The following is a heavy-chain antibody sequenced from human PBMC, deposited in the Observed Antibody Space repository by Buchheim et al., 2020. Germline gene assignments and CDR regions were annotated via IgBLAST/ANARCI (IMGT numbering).Heavy chain of an antibody. D-gene: IGHD6-19*01. CDR2: ISYDGSNK. Sequence: QVQLVESGGGVVQPGRSLRLSCAASGFTFSSYGMHWVRQAPGKGLEWVAVISYDGSNKYYADSVKGRFTISRDNSKNTLYLQMNSLRAEDTAVYYCARGSSGWPYYFDYWGQGTL. CDR1: GFTFSSYG. CDR3: ARGSSGWPYYFDY. J-gene: IGHJ4*02. V-gene: IGHV3-30*03.